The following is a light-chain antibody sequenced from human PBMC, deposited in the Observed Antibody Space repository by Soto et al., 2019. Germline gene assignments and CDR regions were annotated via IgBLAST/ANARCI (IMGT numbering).Light chain of an antibody. V-gene: IGKV1-5*03. CDR3: QQYNNLWT. CDR1: QSISDW. CDR2: KSS. J-gene: IGKJ1*01. Sequence: DIQMTQSPSTLSASVGDRVTITCRASQSISDWLAWYQQKPGKAPKLLLYKSSSLESGVPSRFSGSGSGTEFTLTISSLQPDDFATYYCQQYNNLWTFGQGTKVEIK.